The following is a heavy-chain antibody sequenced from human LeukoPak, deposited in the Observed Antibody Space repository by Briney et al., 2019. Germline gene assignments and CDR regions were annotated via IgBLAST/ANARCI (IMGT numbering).Heavy chain of an antibody. CDR3: AREYCSGGSCYPLHPYFDY. CDR2: INPSGGST. Sequence: ASVKVSCKASGYTFTSYYTHWVRQAPGQGLEWIGIINPSGGSTSYAQKFQGRVTMTRDTSTSTVYMELSSLRSEDTAVYYCAREYCSGGSCYPLHPYFDYWGQGTLVTVSS. J-gene: IGHJ4*02. CDR1: GYTFTSYY. D-gene: IGHD2-15*01. V-gene: IGHV1-46*03.